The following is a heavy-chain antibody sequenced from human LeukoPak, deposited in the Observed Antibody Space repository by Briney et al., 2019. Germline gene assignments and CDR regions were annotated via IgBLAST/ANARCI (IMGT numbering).Heavy chain of an antibody. V-gene: IGHV3-48*03. J-gene: IGHJ4*02. CDR3: AREPQLWRTTDY. D-gene: IGHD5-18*01. CDR2: ISSSGSTI. CDR1: GFTFSSYE. Sequence: GGSLRLSCAASGFTFSSYEMNWARQAPGKGLEWVSYISSSGSTIYYADSVKGRFTISRDNAKNSLYVQMNSLRVEDTAVYYCAREPQLWRTTDYWGQGTLVTVSS.